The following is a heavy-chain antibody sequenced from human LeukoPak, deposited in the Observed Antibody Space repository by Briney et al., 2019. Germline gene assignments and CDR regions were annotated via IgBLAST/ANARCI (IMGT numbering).Heavy chain of an antibody. Sequence: SETLSLTCTVSGGSISSSSYYWGWIRQPPGKGLEWIGSIYYNGSTYYNPSLKSRVTISVDTSKNQFSLKLSSVTAADTAVYYCARAELRGESKYAFDIWGQGTMVTVSS. CDR3: ARAELRGESKYAFDI. CDR2: IYYNGST. V-gene: IGHV4-39*01. D-gene: IGHD3-16*01. CDR1: GGSISSSSYY. J-gene: IGHJ3*02.